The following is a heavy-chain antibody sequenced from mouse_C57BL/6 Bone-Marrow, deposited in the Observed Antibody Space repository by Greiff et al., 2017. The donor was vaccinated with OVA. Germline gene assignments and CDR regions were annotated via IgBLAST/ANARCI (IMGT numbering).Heavy chain of an antibody. CDR1: GYAFTNYL. J-gene: IGHJ3*01. D-gene: IGHD1-1*01. V-gene: IGHV1-54*01. CDR2: INPGSGGT. Sequence: VKVVESGAELVRPGTSVKVSCKASGYAFTNYLIDWVKQRPGQGLEWIGVINPGSGGTNYNEKFKGKATLTADKSSSTAYMQLSSLTSEDSAVYFCARSQDYYYGSSYVGFAYWGQGTLVTVSA. CDR3: ARSQDYYYGSSYVGFAY.